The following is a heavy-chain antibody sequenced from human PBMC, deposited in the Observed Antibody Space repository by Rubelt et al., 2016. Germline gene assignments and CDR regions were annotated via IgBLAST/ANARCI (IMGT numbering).Heavy chain of an antibody. CDR3: ARCKDQAVRAFDI. J-gene: IGHJ3*02. V-gene: IGHV4-34*02. CDR2: INYSGNA. Sequence: QVQLQQWGAGLLRPSETLSLTCAVYGGSFRGYYWSWIRQSPGKGLQWIGEINYSGNANYNPSLKSRVTTSADTSTNQFSLGRRSGTAADTAVYYCARCKDQAVRAFDIWGPGTMVTVSS. CDR1: GGSFRGYY. D-gene: IGHD1-1*01.